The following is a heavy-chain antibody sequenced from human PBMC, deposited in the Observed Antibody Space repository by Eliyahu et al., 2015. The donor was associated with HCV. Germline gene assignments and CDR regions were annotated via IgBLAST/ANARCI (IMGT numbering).Heavy chain of an antibody. D-gene: IGHD1-26*01. CDR2: IYXSGST. CDR3: ARLRSGSYFVY. V-gene: IGHV4-39*01. J-gene: IGHJ4*02. CDR1: GXSISSXSYY. Sequence: QLQLQESGPGLVKPSETLSLTCTVSGXSISSXSYYGGXXRXPPGKGLEWIGSIYXSGSTYYNPSLKXRVTISVDTSKNQFSLKLSSVTAADTAVYYCARLRSGSYFVYWGQGTLVTVSS.